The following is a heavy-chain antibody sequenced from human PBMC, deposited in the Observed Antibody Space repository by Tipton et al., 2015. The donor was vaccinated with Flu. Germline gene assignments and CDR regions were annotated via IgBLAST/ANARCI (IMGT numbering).Heavy chain of an antibody. CDR2: IDYRGST. Sequence: TLSLTCNVSGASISSGSYHWAWIRQPPGKGLEWIASIDYRGSTHHDPSLKSRVTISVDTSKNQFSLKLSSVAAADTAVYYCARELDYGVFSPYFDYCGQGTLVTVSS. D-gene: IGHD4-17*01. V-gene: IGHV4-39*07. J-gene: IGHJ4*02. CDR1: GASISSGSYH. CDR3: ARELDYGVFSPYFDY.